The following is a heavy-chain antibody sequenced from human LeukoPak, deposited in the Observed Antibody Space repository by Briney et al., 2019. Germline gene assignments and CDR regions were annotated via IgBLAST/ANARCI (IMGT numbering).Heavy chain of an antibody. CDR2: IYYSGST. CDR1: GGSISSYY. Sequence: SETLSLTCTVSGGSISSYYWSWIRQPPGKGLEWIGYIYYSGSTIYNPSLKSRVTISVDTSKNQFSLKLSSVTAADTAVYYCAAYDILTGYDSFDYWGQGTLVTVSS. J-gene: IGHJ4*02. CDR3: AAYDILTGYDSFDY. V-gene: IGHV4-59*08. D-gene: IGHD3-9*01.